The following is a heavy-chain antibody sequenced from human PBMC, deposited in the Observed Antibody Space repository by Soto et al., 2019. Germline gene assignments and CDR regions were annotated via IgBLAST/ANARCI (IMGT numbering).Heavy chain of an antibody. Sequence: GGSLRLSCTASGFTFTSYGMGWVRQAPGKGLQWVSTIRGDGGQTHYTDSVKGRFSISRDNSKNPVNLQRDALRAEDTAMYFCAIDVGLDSDDFFAYWGQGTQVTVSS. V-gene: IGHV3-23*01. CDR2: IRGDGGQT. D-gene: IGHD3-9*01. CDR1: GFTFTSYG. J-gene: IGHJ4*02. CDR3: AIDVGLDSDDFFAY.